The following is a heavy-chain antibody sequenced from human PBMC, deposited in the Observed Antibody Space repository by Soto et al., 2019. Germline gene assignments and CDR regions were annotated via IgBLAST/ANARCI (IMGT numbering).Heavy chain of an antibody. V-gene: IGHV2-5*02. D-gene: IGHD3-22*01. CDR2: IYWDDDK. J-gene: IGHJ4*02. Sequence: QITLKESGPTLVKPTQTLTLTCTFSVFSLSTSGVGVGWIRQPPGKALEWLALIYWDDDKRYSPSLKSRLTITKDTSKNQVVLTMTNMDPVDTETYYCALLSSGSSFFDYWRQGTLVTVSS. CDR3: ALLSSGSSFFDY. CDR1: VFSLSTSGVG.